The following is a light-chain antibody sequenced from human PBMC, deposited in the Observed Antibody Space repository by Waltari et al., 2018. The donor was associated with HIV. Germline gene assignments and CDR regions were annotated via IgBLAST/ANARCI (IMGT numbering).Light chain of an antibody. CDR1: NSNIGNNF. CDR2: DSN. Sequence: QSVLTQPPSVSAAAGQKVTISCSGSNSNIGNNFLSCYQQLPGTAPKLLIYDSNKRPSGIPDRFSGSKSDTSATLDITGLQTGDEADYYCGTWDSSLSAVLFGGGTKLTVL. J-gene: IGLJ2*01. CDR3: GTWDSSLSAVL. V-gene: IGLV1-51*01.